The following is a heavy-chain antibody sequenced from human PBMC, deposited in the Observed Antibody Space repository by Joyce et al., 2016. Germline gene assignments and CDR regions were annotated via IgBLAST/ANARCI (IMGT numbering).Heavy chain of an antibody. D-gene: IGHD5-24*01. J-gene: IGHJ4*02. V-gene: IGHV3-74*01. CDR2: SKFDGTYT. CDR1: GFTFSRYW. CDR3: VRDGDAYNFDY. Sequence: EVQLVESGGGLVQPGGSLRLSCEASGFTFSRYWMHWIRQGPGKGLVWVSRSKFDGTYTNYAYFVRGRLTISRDNAKNTLYLQMNSLRVEDTAVYYCVRDGDAYNFDYWGQGTLVTVSS.